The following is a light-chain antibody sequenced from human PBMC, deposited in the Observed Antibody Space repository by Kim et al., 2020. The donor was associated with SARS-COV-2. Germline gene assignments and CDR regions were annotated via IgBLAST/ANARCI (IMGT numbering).Light chain of an antibody. CDR1: SSNIGAGYD. J-gene: IGLJ2*01. CDR2: GNN. V-gene: IGLV1-40*01. Sequence: QRVTTSCTGSSSNIGAGYDVHWYQQFPGTAPKLLIYGNNNRPSGVPDRFSGSKSGTSASLAITGLQAEDEADYYCQSYDSSLSGSVFGGGTQLTVL. CDR3: QSYDSSLSGSV.